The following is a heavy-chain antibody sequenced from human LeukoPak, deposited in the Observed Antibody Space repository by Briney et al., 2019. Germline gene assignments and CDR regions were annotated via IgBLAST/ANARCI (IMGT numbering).Heavy chain of an antibody. Sequence: ASVKVSCKASGYTFTSYGISWVRQAPGQGLEWMGWISAYNGNTNYAQKLQGRVTMTTDTSTSTAYMELRSLRSDDTAVYYCARDFTSGSYYPVYYYYMDVWGKGTTVTVSS. CDR2: ISAYNGNT. D-gene: IGHD1-26*01. CDR1: GYTFTSYG. J-gene: IGHJ6*03. V-gene: IGHV1-18*01. CDR3: ARDFTSGSYYPVYYYYMDV.